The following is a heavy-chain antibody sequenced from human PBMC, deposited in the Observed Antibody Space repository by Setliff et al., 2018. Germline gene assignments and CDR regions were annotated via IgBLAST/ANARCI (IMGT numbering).Heavy chain of an antibody. D-gene: IGHD5-18*01. Sequence: ASVKVSCKASGYTFTSYDINWVRQATGQGLEWMGWMNPNSGNTGYAQKFQGRVTMTRNTSISTAYMDLSSLRFEDTAVYYCAAIGLDTAMITGVLFDFWGQGTLVTVSS. J-gene: IGHJ4*02. CDR2: MNPNSGNT. V-gene: IGHV1-8*02. CDR3: AAIGLDTAMITGVLFDF. CDR1: GYTFTSYD.